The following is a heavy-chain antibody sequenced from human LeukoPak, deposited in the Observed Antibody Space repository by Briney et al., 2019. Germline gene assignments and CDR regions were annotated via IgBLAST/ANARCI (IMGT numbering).Heavy chain of an antibody. Sequence: PGRSLRLSCAASGFTFSSYGMHWVRQAPGKGLEWVAVISYDGSNKYYADSVKGRFTISRDNSKNTLYLQVNSLGAEDTAVYYCAFTSGSYYYYYGMDVWGQGTTVTVSS. D-gene: IGHD1-26*01. CDR2: ISYDGSNK. CDR1: GFTFSSYG. CDR3: AFTSGSYYYYYGMDV. V-gene: IGHV3-30*03. J-gene: IGHJ6*02.